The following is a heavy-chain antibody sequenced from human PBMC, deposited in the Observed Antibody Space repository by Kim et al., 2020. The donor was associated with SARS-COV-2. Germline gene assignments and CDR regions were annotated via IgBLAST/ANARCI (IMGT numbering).Heavy chain of an antibody. J-gene: IGHJ6*02. V-gene: IGHV3-21*01. Sequence: GGSLRLSCAASGFTFSSYSMNWVRQAPGKGLEWVSSISSSSSYIYYADSVKGRFTISRDNAKNSLYLQMNSLRAEDTAVYYCARTPYYYGSGIHYYGMDVWGQGTTVTVSS. CDR1: GFTFSSYS. CDR2: ISSSSSYI. D-gene: IGHD3-10*01. CDR3: ARTPYYYGSGIHYYGMDV.